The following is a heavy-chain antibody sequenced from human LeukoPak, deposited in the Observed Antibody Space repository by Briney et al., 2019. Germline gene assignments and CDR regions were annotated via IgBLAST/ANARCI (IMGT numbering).Heavy chain of an antibody. Sequence: GESLRLSCAASGFTFSSFWMTWVRQPPGKGLDCVATIREDGSETFYVDSVNGRFTIYRDNAKSSLYLQMSSLRDDDTAVYYCARLRPGASCDYWGLGTLVTVSP. CDR2: IREDGSET. CDR3: ARLRPGASCDY. J-gene: IGHJ4*02. CDR1: GFTFSSFW. D-gene: IGHD1-26*01. V-gene: IGHV3-7*01.